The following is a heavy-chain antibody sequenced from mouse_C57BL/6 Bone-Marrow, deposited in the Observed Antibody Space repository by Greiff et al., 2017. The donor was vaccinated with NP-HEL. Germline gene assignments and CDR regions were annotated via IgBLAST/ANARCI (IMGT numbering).Heavy chain of an antibody. V-gene: IGHV1-82*01. CDR1: GYAFSSSW. J-gene: IGHJ2*01. CDR2: IYPGDGDT. CDR3: EGSNYGDY. Sequence: QVQLQQSGPELVKPGASVKISCKASGYAFSSSWMNWVKQRPGKGLEWIGRIYPGDGDTNYNGTFKGKATLTADKSSSTAYMQLSSLTSEESAVYFFEGSNYGDYWGQGTTLTVSS. D-gene: IGHD2-5*01.